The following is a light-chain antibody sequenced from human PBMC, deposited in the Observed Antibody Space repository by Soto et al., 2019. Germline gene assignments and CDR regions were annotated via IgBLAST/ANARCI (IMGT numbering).Light chain of an antibody. J-gene: IGKJ1*01. CDR3: QQYDKWPPT. CDR2: GAS. CDR1: QSVSSN. V-gene: IGKV3-15*01. Sequence: EIVMTQSPATLSVSPGERATLSCRASQSVSSNLAWYQQKPGQAPRLLISGASTRATGIPARFSGRGSGTDFTLTISSLQSEDFAVYYCQQYDKWPPTFGQGTKV.